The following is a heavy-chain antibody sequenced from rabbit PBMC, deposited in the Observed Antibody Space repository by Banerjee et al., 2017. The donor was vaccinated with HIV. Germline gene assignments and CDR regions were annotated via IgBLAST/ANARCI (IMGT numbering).Heavy chain of an antibody. D-gene: IGHD2-1*01. CDR3: VSYDDYGDRNL. CDR1: GFTLSNNY. Sequence: QEQLVEYGGDLVQPEGSLTLTCKASGFTLSNNYMCWVRQAPGKGLEWIGYIDPVFRSTYYASWVNGRFTISSHNAQNTLYLQLNSLTAADTATYFCVSYDDYGDRNLWGPGTLVTVS. CDR2: IDPVFRST. V-gene: IGHV1S47*01. J-gene: IGHJ4*01.